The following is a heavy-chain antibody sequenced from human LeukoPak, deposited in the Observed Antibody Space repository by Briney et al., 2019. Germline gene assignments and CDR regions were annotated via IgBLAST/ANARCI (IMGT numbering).Heavy chain of an antibody. J-gene: IGHJ4*02. Sequence: SETLSLTCTVSGGSISSSSYYWGWIRQPPGKGLEWIGSIYYSGSTYYNPSLKSRVTISVDTSKNQFSLKLSSVTAADTAVYYCARGSLVGATRFFDYWGQGTLVTVSS. CDR2: IYYSGST. CDR1: GGSISSSSYY. V-gene: IGHV4-39*01. D-gene: IGHD1-26*01. CDR3: ARGSLVGATRFFDY.